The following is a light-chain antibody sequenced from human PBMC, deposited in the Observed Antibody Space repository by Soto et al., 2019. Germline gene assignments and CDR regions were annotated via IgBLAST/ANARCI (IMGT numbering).Light chain of an antibody. J-gene: IGKJ1*01. CDR2: DAS. CDR1: QFISSF. CDR3: QQTYSSRTWT. V-gene: IGKV1-39*01. Sequence: DLQMTQSPSSVSASVGDPVSIXXRTSQFISSFLNWYQQKPGKATKLXXYDASTLQSGVPSRFSGGGSGTDFSLFISNLQPEDFATYYCQQTYSSRTWTFGQGTKVDIK.